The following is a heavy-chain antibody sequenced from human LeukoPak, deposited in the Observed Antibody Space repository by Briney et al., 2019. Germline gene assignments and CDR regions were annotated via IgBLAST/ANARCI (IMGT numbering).Heavy chain of an antibody. Sequence: ASVKVSCKTSGYTFTNHGISWVRQAPGQGLEWMGWISDYSGNTNYVQKFQGRVTMTTDKPTSTAYLDVRNLKSDDRAVYYCARDLSLGRHEYGEAFDNWGQGTLVIVSS. D-gene: IGHD4-17*01. CDR2: ISDYSGNT. V-gene: IGHV1-18*01. CDR1: GYTFTNHG. J-gene: IGHJ4*02. CDR3: ARDLSLGRHEYGEAFDN.